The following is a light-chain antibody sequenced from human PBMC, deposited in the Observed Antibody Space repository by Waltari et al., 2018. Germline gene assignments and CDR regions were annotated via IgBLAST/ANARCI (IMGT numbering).Light chain of an antibody. Sequence: SYELTQPPSVSVSPGQTARITCSGDPLSDNYAYWYQWKQGQAPLVLIYKDSERPSGIPERFSGSSSGTTVTLIISGVQAEDEADYYCQSADSSDTVFGGGTKLTVL. CDR1: PLSDNY. CDR3: QSADSSDTV. J-gene: IGLJ2*01. V-gene: IGLV3-25*03. CDR2: KDS.